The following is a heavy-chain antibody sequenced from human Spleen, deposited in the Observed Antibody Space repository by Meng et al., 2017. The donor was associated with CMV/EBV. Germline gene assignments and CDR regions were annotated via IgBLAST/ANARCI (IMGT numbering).Heavy chain of an antibody. J-gene: IGHJ6*02. Sequence: GGSLRLSCAASGFTFSSYSMNWVRQAPGKGLEWVSSISSSSSYIYYADSVKGRFTISRDNAKNSLYLQMNSLRAEDTAVYYCARFAERITGKYYYYGMDVWGQGTTVTVSS. V-gene: IGHV3-21*01. CDR1: GFTFSSYS. D-gene: IGHD1-20*01. CDR3: ARFAERITGKYYYYGMDV. CDR2: ISSSSSYI.